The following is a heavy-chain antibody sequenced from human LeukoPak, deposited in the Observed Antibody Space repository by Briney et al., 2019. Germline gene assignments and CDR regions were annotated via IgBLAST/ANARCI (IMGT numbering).Heavy chain of an antibody. D-gene: IGHD3-9*01. CDR3: AIGILTEYYFDY. Sequence: ASVKVSCKTSGYTFTSYDINWVRQAPGQGLEWMGWMNPHSGNTAYAQKFQGRVTMTRNTSISTAYMELSSLRSDDTAVYYCAIGILTEYYFDYWGQGTLVTVSS. V-gene: IGHV1-8*01. CDR2: MNPHSGNT. CDR1: GYTFTSYD. J-gene: IGHJ4*02.